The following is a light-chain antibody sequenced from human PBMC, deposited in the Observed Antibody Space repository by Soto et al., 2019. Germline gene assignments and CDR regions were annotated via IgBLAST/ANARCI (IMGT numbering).Light chain of an antibody. CDR2: ASS. Sequence: IELTQSPSSPSSSVGDIFTVTCRASQGIGTYLVWYQQKRGKAPTVLIYASSTLQTGVPSRFSGTGSGTDFSLTISSLHPEDVATYYCQQVDSYPRTFGQGTKVDIK. V-gene: IGKV1-9*01. CDR1: QGIGTY. J-gene: IGKJ1*01. CDR3: QQVDSYPRT.